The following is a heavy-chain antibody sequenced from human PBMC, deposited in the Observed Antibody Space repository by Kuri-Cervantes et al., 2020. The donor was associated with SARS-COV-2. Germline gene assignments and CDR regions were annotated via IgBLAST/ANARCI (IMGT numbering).Heavy chain of an antibody. D-gene: IGHD1-26*01. CDR2: INPNSGGT. CDR3: ARVAVGATHPNYYMDV. J-gene: IGHJ6*03. CDR1: GYTFTGYY. Sequence: ASVTVSCQASGYTFTGYYMHWVRQAPGQGLEWMGWINPNSGGTNYAQKFQGRVTMTRDTSISTAYMELSRLRSDDTAVYYCARVAVGATHPNYYMDVWGKGTMVTVSS. V-gene: IGHV1-2*02.